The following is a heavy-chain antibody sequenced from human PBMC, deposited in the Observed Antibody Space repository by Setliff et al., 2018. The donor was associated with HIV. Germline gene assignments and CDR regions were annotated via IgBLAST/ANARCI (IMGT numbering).Heavy chain of an antibody. D-gene: IGHD6-19*01. V-gene: IGHV1-69*10. Sequence: SVKVSCKASGGAFSSSAISWVRQAPGQGVEWMGGIIPILSITNYAQKLQGRVTITADKSTSIAYLEVNSLRSEDTALFYCVSRTVVAGRGLPPDSWGQGTLVTAPQ. CDR1: GGAFSSSA. J-gene: IGHJ4*02. CDR3: VSRTVVAGRGLPPDS. CDR2: IIPILSIT.